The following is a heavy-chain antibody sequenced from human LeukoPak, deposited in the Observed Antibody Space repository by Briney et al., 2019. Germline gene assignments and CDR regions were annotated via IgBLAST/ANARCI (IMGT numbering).Heavy chain of an antibody. J-gene: IGHJ4*02. Sequence: ASVKVSCKASGYILSSYNMHWVRQAPGQGLEWLGIINPSGGDTKYAQKFQGRVTLTRDKSTSTVYMELSSLTSDDTAVYYCARDLPGIGHDYWGQGTLVTVSS. CDR3: ARDLPGIGHDY. CDR1: GYILSSYN. CDR2: INPSGGDT. V-gene: IGHV1-46*01. D-gene: IGHD1-26*01.